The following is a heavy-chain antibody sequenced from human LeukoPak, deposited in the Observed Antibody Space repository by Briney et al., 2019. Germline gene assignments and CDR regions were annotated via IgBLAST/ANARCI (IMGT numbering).Heavy chain of an antibody. CDR1: GGSISSYY. CDR3: AKTYYDILPGYGGPYYMDV. J-gene: IGHJ6*03. D-gene: IGHD3-9*01. CDR2: IYYSGST. V-gene: IGHV4-59*01. Sequence: SETLSLTCTVSGGSISSYYWSWIRQPPGKGLEWIGYIYYSGSTNYNPSLKSRVTISVDTSKNQFSLKLSSVTAADTAVYYCAKTYYDILPGYGGPYYMDVWGKGHTVTVSS.